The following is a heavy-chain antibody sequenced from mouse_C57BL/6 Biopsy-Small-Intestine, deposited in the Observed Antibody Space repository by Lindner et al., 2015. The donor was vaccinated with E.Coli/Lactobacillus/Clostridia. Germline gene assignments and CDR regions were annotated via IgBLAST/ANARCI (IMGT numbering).Heavy chain of an antibody. J-gene: IGHJ4*01. V-gene: IGHV1-81*01. D-gene: IGHD4-1*01. CDR1: GGTFSTSP. Sequence: SVKVSCKASGGTFSTSPVSWVRQAPGQGLEWMGRIIPILNIADYAQEFQGRVTITADKSTSTAYMELSSFKSEDTALYFCARELKSGPDWGQGTQVTVST. CDR2: IIPILNIA. CDR3: ARELKSGPD.